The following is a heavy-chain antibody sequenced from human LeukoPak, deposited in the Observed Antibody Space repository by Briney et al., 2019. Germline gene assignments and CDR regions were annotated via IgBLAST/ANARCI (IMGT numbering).Heavy chain of an antibody. CDR3: AREPDGYSYFDY. CDR2: IYSGGST. J-gene: IGHJ4*02. Sequence: GGSLRLSCAASGFTVSSNYMSWVRQAPGKGLEWVSVIYSGGSTYYADSVKGRFTISRDNSKNTLYLQMNSLRAEDTAAYYCAREPDGYSYFDYWGQGTLVTVSS. V-gene: IGHV3-66*01. D-gene: IGHD5-24*01. CDR1: GFTVSSNY.